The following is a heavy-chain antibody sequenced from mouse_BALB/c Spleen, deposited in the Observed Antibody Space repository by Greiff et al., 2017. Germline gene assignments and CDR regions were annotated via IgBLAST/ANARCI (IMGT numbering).Heavy chain of an antibody. CDR2: ISTYYGDA. Sequence: QVQLKQSGAELVRPGVSVKISCKGSGYTFTDYAMHWVKQSHAKSLEWIGVISTYYGDASYNQKFKGKATMTVDKSSSTAYMELARLTSEDSAIYYCARVGDGYYGYWGQGTTLTVSS. J-gene: IGHJ2*01. V-gene: IGHV1S137*01. CDR3: ARVGDGYYGY. D-gene: IGHD2-3*01. CDR1: GYTFTDYA.